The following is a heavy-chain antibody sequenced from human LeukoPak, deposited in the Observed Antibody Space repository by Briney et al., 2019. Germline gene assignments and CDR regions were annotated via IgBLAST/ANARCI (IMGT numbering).Heavy chain of an antibody. D-gene: IGHD6-6*01. CDR3: ARGPNSSSFDY. CDR2: IYYSGST. Sequence: PSETLSLTCTVSGGSISSSSYYWGWIRQPPGKGLEWIGNIYYSGSTYYNPSLKSRVTISVDTSKNQFSLKLSSVTAADTAVYYCARGPNSSSFDYWGQGTLVTVSS. V-gene: IGHV4-39*07. CDR1: GGSISSSSYY. J-gene: IGHJ4*02.